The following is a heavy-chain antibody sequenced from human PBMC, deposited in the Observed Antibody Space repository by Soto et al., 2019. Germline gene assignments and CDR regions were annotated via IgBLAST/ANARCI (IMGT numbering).Heavy chain of an antibody. D-gene: IGHD1-26*01. V-gene: IGHV4-59*01. Sequence: QVHLQESGPGLVKPSETLSLTCTVSGGSISSYYWSWIRQPPGKGLEWIGYIYYSGSTNYNPSLKSRVTISVDTSKNQFSLKLSSVTAADTAVYYCARANPLGTSYYGMDVWGQGTTVTVSS. CDR3: ARANPLGTSYYGMDV. CDR2: IYYSGST. J-gene: IGHJ6*02. CDR1: GGSISSYY.